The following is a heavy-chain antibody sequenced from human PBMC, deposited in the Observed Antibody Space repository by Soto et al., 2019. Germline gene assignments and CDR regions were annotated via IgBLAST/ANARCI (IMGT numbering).Heavy chain of an antibody. J-gene: IGHJ6*02. Sequence: KNXGSLRLSCAASGFTFSDYDMSWIRQAPGKGLEWVSYISSSGSTIYYADSVKGRFTISRDNAKNSLYLQMNSLRAEDTAVYYCARDSANWNSYYYYGMDVWGQRTPLTVSS. D-gene: IGHD1-7*01. CDR1: GFTFSDYD. V-gene: IGHV3-11*01. CDR3: ARDSANWNSYYYYGMDV. CDR2: ISSSGSTI.